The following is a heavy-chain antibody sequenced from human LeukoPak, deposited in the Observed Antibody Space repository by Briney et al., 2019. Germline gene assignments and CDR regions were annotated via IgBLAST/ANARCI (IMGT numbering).Heavy chain of an antibody. J-gene: IGHJ4*02. Sequence: SETLSLPCTVSGASVSGDPYYWGWIRQPPGKGLEWIGNIYYSGSTYYNPSLKSRVTISVDTSKNQFSLKVTSVTAADTAVYYCASRKQYYDILIGYDYWGQGTLVTVSS. CDR2: IYYSGST. V-gene: IGHV4-39*07. D-gene: IGHD3-9*01. CDR3: ASRKQYYDILIGYDY. CDR1: GASVSGDPYY.